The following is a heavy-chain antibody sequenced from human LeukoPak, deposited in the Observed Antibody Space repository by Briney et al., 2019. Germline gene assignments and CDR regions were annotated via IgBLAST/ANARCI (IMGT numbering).Heavy chain of an antibody. V-gene: IGHV3-11*04. D-gene: IGHD4-17*01. CDR3: ARARYGDTYYMDV. CDR2: IRSNGRTI. Sequence: GGTLRLFCAASGFTFSDYYMSWIRQAPGKGLVWVSYIRSNGRTIYYADSAKGRFPISRDNAKNSLYLQMNSLRAEYTAVYYCARARYGDTYYMDVWGKGTTVTVSS. J-gene: IGHJ6*03. CDR1: GFTFSDYY.